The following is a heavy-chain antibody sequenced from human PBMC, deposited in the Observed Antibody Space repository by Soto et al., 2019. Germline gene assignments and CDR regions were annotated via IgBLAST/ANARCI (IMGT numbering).Heavy chain of an antibody. CDR3: ARVGVVVPVAPFVFDI. D-gene: IGHD2-2*01. CDR2: IHYSGST. J-gene: IGHJ3*02. Sequence: PAETLSLTCTVSGGSISSYYRSWIRQPPGKGLEWIGYIHYSGSTNYNPSLTTRITISVDTSKNQLSLKLSSVTAADTAVYYCARVGVVVPVAPFVFDIWGQGTMVTVS. CDR1: GGSISSYY. V-gene: IGHV4-59*01.